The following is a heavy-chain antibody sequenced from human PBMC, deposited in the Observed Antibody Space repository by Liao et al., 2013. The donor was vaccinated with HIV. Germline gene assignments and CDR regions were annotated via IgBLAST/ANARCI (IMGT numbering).Heavy chain of an antibody. V-gene: IGHV4-30-4*08. CDR3: ARAYGSGLYYFDY. CDR2: IYYSGRT. D-gene: IGHD3-10*01. CDR1: GDSISSGDYY. Sequence: QVHLQQWGAGLLKPSQTLSLTCSVSGDSISSGDYYWTWIRQPPGKGLEWIGYIYYSGRTYYNPSLKSRLTMSLDTSKNHFSLNLNSVTAADTAVYFCARAYGSGLYYFDYWGQGNPGSPSPQ. J-gene: IGHJ4*02.